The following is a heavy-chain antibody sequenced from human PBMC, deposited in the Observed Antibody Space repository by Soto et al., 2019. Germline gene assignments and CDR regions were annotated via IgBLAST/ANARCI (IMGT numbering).Heavy chain of an antibody. V-gene: IGHV4-59*01. CDR2: IYYSGST. J-gene: IGHJ4*02. CDR1: GGSISSYY. D-gene: IGHD4-17*01. Sequence: PAETLSLTCAVSGGSISSYYWSWIRQPPGKGLEWIGYIYYSGSTNYNPSLKSRVTISVDTSKNQFSLKLSSVTAADTAVYSCARYKTTVMDYWGQGTLVTVSS. CDR3: ARYKTTVMDY.